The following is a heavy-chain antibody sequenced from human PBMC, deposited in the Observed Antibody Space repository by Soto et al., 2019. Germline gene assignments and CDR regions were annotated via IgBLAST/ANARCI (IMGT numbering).Heavy chain of an antibody. D-gene: IGHD2-15*01. CDR3: ARANVGPPGGGSWTMPFDF. CDR1: GGSVSNYY. V-gene: IGHV4-4*07. J-gene: IGHJ4*02. Sequence: QVQLQESGPGLVKPSETLSLTCSVSGGSVSNYYWSWFRQPAGKGLEWVGRIYTGGSNNYNPSLKTRVPLSVDTCKNQCSLRLTSVTAADTAVYYCARANVGPPGGGSWTMPFDFWGQGTLVTVS. CDR2: IYTGGSN.